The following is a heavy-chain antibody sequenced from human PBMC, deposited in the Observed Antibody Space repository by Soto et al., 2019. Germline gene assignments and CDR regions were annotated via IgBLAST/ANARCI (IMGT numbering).Heavy chain of an antibody. CDR1: GFTFSSYG. Sequence: PGGSLRLSCAASGFTFSSYGMHWVRQAPGKGLEWVAVIWYDGSNKYYADSVKGRFTISRDNSKNTLYLQMNSLRAEDTAVYYCARASKPDRFPHINYDILTGPPKNWGQGTLVTVSS. CDR3: ARASKPDRFPHINYDILTGPPKN. J-gene: IGHJ4*02. CDR2: IWYDGSNK. V-gene: IGHV3-33*01. D-gene: IGHD3-9*01.